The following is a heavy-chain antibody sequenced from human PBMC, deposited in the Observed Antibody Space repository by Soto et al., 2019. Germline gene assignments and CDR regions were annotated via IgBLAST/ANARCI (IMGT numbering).Heavy chain of an antibody. CDR3: ARSSSWYLGYYYYGMDV. D-gene: IGHD6-13*01. CDR1: GFTFSSYS. CDR2: ISSSSSYI. J-gene: IGHJ6*02. Sequence: GGSLRLSCAASGFTFSSYSMNWVRQAPGKGLEWVSSISSSSSYIYYADSVKGRFTISRDNAKNSLYLQMNSLRAEDTAVYYCARSSSWYLGYYYYGMDVWGQGTTVTVSS. V-gene: IGHV3-21*01.